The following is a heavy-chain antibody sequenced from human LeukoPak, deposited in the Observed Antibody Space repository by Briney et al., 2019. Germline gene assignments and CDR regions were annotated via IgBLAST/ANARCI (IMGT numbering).Heavy chain of an antibody. J-gene: IGHJ4*02. CDR1: GGSISSSNW. CDR3: AAGLNDYGDYDLDY. CDR2: IYHSGST. V-gene: IGHV4-4*02. D-gene: IGHD4-17*01. Sequence: SETLSLTCAVSGGSISSSNWWSWVRQPPGKGLEWIGEIYHSGSTNYNPSLKSRVTISVDKSKSQFSLKLSSVTAADTAVYHCAAGLNDYGDYDLDYWGQGTLVTVSS.